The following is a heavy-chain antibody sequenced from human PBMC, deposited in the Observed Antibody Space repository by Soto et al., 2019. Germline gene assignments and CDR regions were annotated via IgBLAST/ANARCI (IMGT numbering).Heavy chain of an antibody. CDR1: GFTFSGYA. CDR2: ISSSSSTI. D-gene: IGHD2-15*01. CDR3: ARDPKYCSGGSCYRFDY. J-gene: IGHJ4*02. V-gene: IGHV3-48*01. Sequence: GGSLRLSFAASGFTFSGYAMSGVRQAPGKGLEWVSAISSSSSTIYYADSVKGRFTISRDNAKNSLYLQMNSLRAEDTAVYYCARDPKYCSGGSCYRFDYWGQGTLVTVSS.